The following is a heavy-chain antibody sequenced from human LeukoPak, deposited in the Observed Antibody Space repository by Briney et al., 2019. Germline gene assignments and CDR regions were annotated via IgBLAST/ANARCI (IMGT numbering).Heavy chain of an antibody. CDR1: GFTFTSYS. J-gene: IGHJ4*02. CDR2: ISSSSSYT. V-gene: IGHV3-21*01. D-gene: IGHD2-8*01. Sequence: GGSLRLSCAASGFTFTSYSMNWVRQAPGRGLEWVSSISSSSSYTNDADSVKGRFTISRDNAKNSLYPQMNSLRAEDTAVYYCARGSNGYIDYWGQGALVTVSS. CDR3: ARGSNGYIDY.